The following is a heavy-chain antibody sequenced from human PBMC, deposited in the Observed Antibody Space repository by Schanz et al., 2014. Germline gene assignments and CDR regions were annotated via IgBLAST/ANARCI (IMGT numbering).Heavy chain of an antibody. CDR3: ARDGNYYGSRNYYKTPYYFDY. Sequence: EVQLVESGGGFVQPGGSLGLSCVVSGFTVSSDHMSWVRQAPGKGLEWVSTIYASGATYYADSVKRRFTISRDISKNTLHLQVTSLRAEDTAIYYCARDGNYYGSRNYYKTPYYFDYWGQGTLVTVSP. CDR2: IYASGAT. CDR1: GFTVSSDH. V-gene: IGHV3-66*01. J-gene: IGHJ4*02. D-gene: IGHD3-10*01.